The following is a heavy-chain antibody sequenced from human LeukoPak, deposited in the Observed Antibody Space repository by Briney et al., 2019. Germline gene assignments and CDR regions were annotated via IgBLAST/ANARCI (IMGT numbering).Heavy chain of an antibody. CDR1: GGSFSGSY. D-gene: IGHD3-22*01. CDR2: INHSGST. V-gene: IGHV4-34*01. CDR3: ARGANFDSSAYSYYYSGMDV. J-gene: IGHJ6*02. Sequence: SETLSLTCAVYGGSFSGSYWNWIRQPPGKGLEWMGEINHSGSTKYNPYLKSRVSVSVDTCKNQFSLKLSSVTAAETAVYYCARGANFDSSAYSYYYSGMDVWGQGTTVTVSS.